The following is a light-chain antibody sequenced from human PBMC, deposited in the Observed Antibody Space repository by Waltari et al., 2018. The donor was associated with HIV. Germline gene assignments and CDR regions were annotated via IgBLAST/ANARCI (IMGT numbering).Light chain of an antibody. J-gene: IGKJ1*01. Sequence: EIVLTQSPGTLSLSPGERVILSCRASQSVSSSHLAWYQQKPGQAPSVVIYAASSSATGIPDRFSGSWSGTDFTLTISRLEPEDFAVYYCQQYGSSLWTFGQGTKVEAK. CDR2: AAS. CDR3: QQYGSSLWT. CDR1: QSVSSSH. V-gene: IGKV3-20*01.